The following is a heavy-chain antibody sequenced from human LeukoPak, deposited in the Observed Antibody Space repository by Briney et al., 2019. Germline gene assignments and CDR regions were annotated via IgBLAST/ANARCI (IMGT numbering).Heavy chain of an antibody. CDR1: GYTFTSYG. CDR3: AREVADYGDYGWFDP. V-gene: IGHV1-18*01. Sequence: GASVKVSGKASGYTFTSYGISWVRQPPGQGLECMGWISAYNGNTNYAQKLQGRVTMTTDTSTSTAYMELRSLRSDDTAVYYCAREVADYGDYGWFDPWGQGTLVTVSS. D-gene: IGHD4-17*01. CDR2: ISAYNGNT. J-gene: IGHJ5*02.